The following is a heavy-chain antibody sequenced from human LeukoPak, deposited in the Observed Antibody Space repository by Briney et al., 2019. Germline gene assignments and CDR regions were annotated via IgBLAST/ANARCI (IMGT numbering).Heavy chain of an antibody. CDR3: ASPSDSSGSIYYFDY. J-gene: IGHJ4*02. D-gene: IGHD3-22*01. CDR2: ISAYNGNT. Sequence: GASVKVSCKASGYTFTSYGISWVRQAPGQGLEWMGWISAYNGNTNYAQKLQGRVTMTTDTSTSTAYMELRSLRSDDTAVYYCASPSDSSGSIYYFDYWGQGTLVTVSS. V-gene: IGHV1-18*01. CDR1: GYTFTSYG.